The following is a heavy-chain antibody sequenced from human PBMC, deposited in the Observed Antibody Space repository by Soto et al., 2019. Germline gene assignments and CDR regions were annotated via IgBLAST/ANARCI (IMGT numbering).Heavy chain of an antibody. CDR3: ARRRGFGENSN. D-gene: IGHD3-10*01. J-gene: IGHJ4*02. Sequence: QITLKESGPPLVKPTQTLTLTCSFSGFSLTTSGVGVGWIRQPPGKALEWLAIIYWDDDKRYSPSLKSRLTINKDTSKNQVVLTMTNMDPMDTATYYCARRRGFGENSNWGQGTLVTVSS. CDR1: GFSLTTSGVG. V-gene: IGHV2-5*02. CDR2: IYWDDDK.